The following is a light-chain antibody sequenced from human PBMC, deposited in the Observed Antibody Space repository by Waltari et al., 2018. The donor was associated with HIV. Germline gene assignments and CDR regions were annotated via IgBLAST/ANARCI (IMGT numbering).Light chain of an antibody. CDR3: QQRTNWPQNT. Sequence: EIVMTQSPATLSVSPGERATLSCRASQSVSSNLAWYQQKPGQAPRLLIYGASTRATGIPARFSGSGSGTDFTLTISTLEPEDFALYYCQQRTNWPQNTFGGGTKVEIK. CDR2: GAS. CDR1: QSVSSN. V-gene: IGKV3-15*01. J-gene: IGKJ4*01.